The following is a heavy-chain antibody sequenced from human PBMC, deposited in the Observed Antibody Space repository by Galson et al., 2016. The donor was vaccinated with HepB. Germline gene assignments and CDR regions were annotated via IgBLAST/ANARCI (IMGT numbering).Heavy chain of an antibody. V-gene: IGHV3-48*01. CDR3: VRDNDWAFDY. CDR2: NSRDSGII. Sequence: SLRLSCAASGFTFSNYAINWVRQAPGKGLEWVSHNSRDSGIIDYADSVKGRFTVSRDNGENSLFLQMNSLRAEDTAVYYCVRDNDWAFDYWGQGILVTV. CDR1: GFTFSNYA. D-gene: IGHD1-1*01. J-gene: IGHJ4*02.